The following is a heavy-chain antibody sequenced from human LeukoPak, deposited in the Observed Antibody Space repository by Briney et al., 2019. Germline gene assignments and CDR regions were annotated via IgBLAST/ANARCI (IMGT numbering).Heavy chain of an antibody. Sequence: GTSVKVSCKASGFTFTSSSIQWVQQARGQRLEWIGWIVGGSSDTYYAQKFQERVTITRDMSTSTAYLELSSLRSEDTAVYYCAADPDTTMAFDYWGQGTLVTVSS. J-gene: IGHJ4*02. D-gene: IGHD5-18*01. V-gene: IGHV1-58*02. CDR3: AADPDTTMAFDY. CDR2: IVGGSSDT. CDR1: GFTFTSSS.